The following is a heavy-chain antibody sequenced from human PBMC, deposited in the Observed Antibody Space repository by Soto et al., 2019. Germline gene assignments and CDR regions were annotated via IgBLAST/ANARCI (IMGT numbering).Heavy chain of an antibody. CDR3: AFAPVHYYGSVQKEIYMDV. CDR1: GGSFSGYY. CDR2: INHSGSI. Sequence: PSETLSLTCAVYGGSFSGYYWSWIRQPPGKGLEWIGEINHSGSINYNPSLKSRVTISVDTSKNQFSLKLSSVTAADTAVYYCAFAPVHYYGSVQKEIYMDVWGKGTTVTVSS. J-gene: IGHJ6*03. V-gene: IGHV4-34*01. D-gene: IGHD3-10*01.